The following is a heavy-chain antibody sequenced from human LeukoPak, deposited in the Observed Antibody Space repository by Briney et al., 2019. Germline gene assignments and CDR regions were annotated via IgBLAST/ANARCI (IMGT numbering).Heavy chain of an antibody. Sequence: SETLSLTCTVSGGSISSYYWSWIRQPPGKGLEWIGYIYYSGSTNYNPSLKSRVTISVDTSKNQFSLKLSSVTAADTAVYYCARGYDSGSYWAYRGQGTLVTVSS. CDR3: ARGYDSGSYWAY. J-gene: IGHJ4*02. CDR1: GGSISSYY. V-gene: IGHV4-59*01. D-gene: IGHD3-10*01. CDR2: IYYSGST.